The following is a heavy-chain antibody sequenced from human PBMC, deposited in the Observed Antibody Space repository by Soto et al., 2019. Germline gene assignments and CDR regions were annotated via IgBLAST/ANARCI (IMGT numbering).Heavy chain of an antibody. D-gene: IGHD3-22*01. V-gene: IGHV1-3*01. CDR3: ARAAYYYDSSGYYPGDY. CDR2: INAGNGNT. Sequence: ASVKVSCKASGYTFTSYAMHWVRQAPGQRLEWMGWINAGNGNTKYSQKFQGRVTITRDTSASTAYMELSSLRSEGTAVYYCARAAYYYDSSGYYPGDYWGQGSLVTVSS. CDR1: GYTFTSYA. J-gene: IGHJ4*02.